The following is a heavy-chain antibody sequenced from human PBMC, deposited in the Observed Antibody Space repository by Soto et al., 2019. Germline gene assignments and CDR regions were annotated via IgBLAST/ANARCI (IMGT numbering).Heavy chain of an antibody. CDR1: GFPFSSRA. V-gene: IGHV3-23*01. CDR3: AEWARYCSGADCRA. J-gene: IGHJ5*02. D-gene: IGHD2-15*01. CDR2: ISGSGTIT. Sequence: VQLLESGGGLVQPGGSLRLSCAASGFPFSSRAMSWVRQAPGKGLEWVSAISGSGTITYYADSVKGRFTISRDTSKNTLYLQMISLRADDTAVYYCAEWARYCSGADCRAWGQGTLVTVSS.